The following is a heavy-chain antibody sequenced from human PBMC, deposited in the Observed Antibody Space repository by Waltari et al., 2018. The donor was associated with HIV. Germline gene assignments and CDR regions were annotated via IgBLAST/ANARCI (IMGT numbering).Heavy chain of an antibody. J-gene: IGHJ4*02. CDR1: VITAGNHC. CDR3: ARASHYIEFSTFDGDYYFDV. Sequence: VQLVESRGGSSKTGGSLILYCTASVITAGNHCTAWLRHAPGKGLVWVARLNSDGSSRNYADAVKGRFVISRDNARNTVYLQLNSLRVEDTAMYFCARASHYIEFSTFDGDYYFDVWGRGTRVAVSS. D-gene: IGHD2-15*01. V-gene: IGHV3-74*01. CDR2: LNSDGSSR.